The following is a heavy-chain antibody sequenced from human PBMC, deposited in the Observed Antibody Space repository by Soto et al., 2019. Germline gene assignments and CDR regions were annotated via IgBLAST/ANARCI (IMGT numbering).Heavy chain of an antibody. CDR3: ARDPNSVDILTGFNWFDP. V-gene: IGHV1-18*01. CDR2: ISAYNGNT. Sequence: GASVKVSCKASGYTFTSYGISWVRQAPGQGLEWMGWISAYNGNTNYAQKLQGRVTMTTDTSTSTAYMELRSLRSDDTAVYYCARDPNSVDILTGFNWFDPWGQGTLVTVSS. CDR1: GYTFTSYG. J-gene: IGHJ5*02. D-gene: IGHD3-9*01.